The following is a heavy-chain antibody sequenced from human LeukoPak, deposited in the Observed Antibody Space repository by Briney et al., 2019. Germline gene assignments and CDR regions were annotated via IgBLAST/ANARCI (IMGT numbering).Heavy chain of an antibody. CDR3: ARVTLFRGAQIDS. V-gene: IGHV4-38-2*02. Sequence: PAETLSLTCSVSGMSITSRHYWGWIRQSPGKGLEWIGSTSHSDSPYYNPSLESRVTISLDTSRNQFSLNLSTVTAADTAVYFCARVTLFRGAQIDSWGQGTLVTVSS. CDR1: GMSITSRHY. J-gene: IGHJ4*02. CDR2: TSHSDSP. D-gene: IGHD3-10*01.